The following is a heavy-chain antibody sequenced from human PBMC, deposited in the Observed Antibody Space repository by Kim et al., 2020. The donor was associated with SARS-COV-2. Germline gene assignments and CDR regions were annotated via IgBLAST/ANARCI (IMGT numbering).Heavy chain of an antibody. Sequence: GRFTIARDNAKKSLYLQMNSLRDEDTAVYYCARVVPRDVVATIHASGSDYWGQGTLVTVSS. CDR3: ARVVPRDVVATIHASGSDY. J-gene: IGHJ4*02. V-gene: IGHV3-48*02. D-gene: IGHD5-12*01.